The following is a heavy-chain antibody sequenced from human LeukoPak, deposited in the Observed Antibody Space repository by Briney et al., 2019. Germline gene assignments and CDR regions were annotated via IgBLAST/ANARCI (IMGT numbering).Heavy chain of an antibody. J-gene: IGHJ4*02. Sequence: ETLSLTCTVSGGSISSYYWSWVRQAPGKGLEWVGRIKSKTDGGTTDYAAPVKGRFTISRDDSKNTLYLQMNSLKTEDTAVYYCTKGMATMDYWGQGTLVTVSS. D-gene: IGHD5-24*01. CDR1: GGSISSYY. CDR3: TKGMATMDY. V-gene: IGHV3-15*01. CDR2: IKSKTDGGTT.